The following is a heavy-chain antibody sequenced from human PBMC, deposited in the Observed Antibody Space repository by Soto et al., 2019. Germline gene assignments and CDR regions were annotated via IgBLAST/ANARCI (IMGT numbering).Heavy chain of an antibody. CDR2: INTSNDNK. CDR3: ARDPGAASFDF. V-gene: IGHV1-18*01. J-gene: IGHJ4*02. Sequence: XSVKVTLKAPGYTFANCGSSSVLQAPGEGLEWVGWINTSNDNKLYAQKLQGRLTLTTDTSTSTAYMDLTTLRSADTAVYFCARDPGAASFDFWAQGTLVTVSS. CDR1: GYTFANCG. D-gene: IGHD2-15*01.